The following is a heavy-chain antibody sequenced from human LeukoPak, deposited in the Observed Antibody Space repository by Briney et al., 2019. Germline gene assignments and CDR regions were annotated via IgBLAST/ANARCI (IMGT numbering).Heavy chain of an antibody. CDR2: ISYDGSNK. D-gene: IGHD3-10*01. CDR1: GFTFSSYG. J-gene: IGHJ3*02. CDR3: TKDQQDYYGPGAGGFDI. V-gene: IGHV3-30*18. Sequence: PGGSLRLSCAASGFTFSSYGMHWVRQAPGKGLEWVAVISYDGSNKYYADSVKGRFTISRDNSKNTLYLQMNSLRAEDTAVYSCTKDQQDYYGPGAGGFDIWGQGTMVTVSS.